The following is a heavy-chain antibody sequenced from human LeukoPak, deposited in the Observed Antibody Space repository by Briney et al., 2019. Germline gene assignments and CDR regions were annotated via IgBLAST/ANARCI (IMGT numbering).Heavy chain of an antibody. V-gene: IGHV4-39*07. J-gene: IGHJ6*03. CDR2: IYYSGST. CDR3: ARDWATYYYYYYMDV. Sequence: SETLSLTCTVSGGSISSSSYYWGWIRQPPGKGLEWIGCIYYSGSTYYNPSLKSRVTISVDTSKNQFSLKLSSVTAADTAVYYCARDWATYYYYYYMDVWGKGTTVTVSS. D-gene: IGHD5-12*01. CDR1: GGSISSSSYY.